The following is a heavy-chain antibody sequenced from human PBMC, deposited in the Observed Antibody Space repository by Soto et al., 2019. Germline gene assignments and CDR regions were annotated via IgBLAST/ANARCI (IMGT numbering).Heavy chain of an antibody. Sequence: QVQLVQSGAEVKKPGASVRVSCKASGYTFTSYCLHWVRQAPGQGLEWMGIINPGQGLAWMGIINTRGDSPGYAQKFQGRVPMTTDTSPSTVYMQLSSLRSEDTAVYYCARSPPWGSALGGWFDPWGQGTLVTVSS. CDR1: GYTFTSYC. CDR2: INPGQGLAWMGIINTRGDSP. D-gene: IGHD3-16*01. CDR3: ARSPPWGSALGGWFDP. J-gene: IGHJ5*02. V-gene: IGHV1-46*01.